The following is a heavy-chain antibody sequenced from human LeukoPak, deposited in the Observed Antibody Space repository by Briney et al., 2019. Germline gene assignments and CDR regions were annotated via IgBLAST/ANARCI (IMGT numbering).Heavy chain of an antibody. CDR1: GGSLSSYY. D-gene: IGHD4-17*01. CDR3: AREGYGDHYYYMDV. V-gene: IGHV4-59*01. Sequence: PSETLSLTCTVSGGSLSSYYWSWIRQPPGKGLEWIGYIYYSGSTNYNPSLKSRVTISVDTSKNQFSLKLSSVTAADTAVYYCAREGYGDHYYYMDVWGKGTTVTVSS. J-gene: IGHJ6*03. CDR2: IYYSGST.